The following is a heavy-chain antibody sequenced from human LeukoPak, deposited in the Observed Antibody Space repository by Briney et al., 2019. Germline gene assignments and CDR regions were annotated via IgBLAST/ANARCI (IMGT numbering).Heavy chain of an antibody. D-gene: IGHD3-3*01. CDR3: ARGVTIFGVARAWFDP. V-gene: IGHV4-30-4*08. J-gene: IGHJ5*02. CDR1: GGSISSGDYY. Sequence: SETLSLTCTVSGGSISSGDYYWSWIRQPPGKGLEWIGYIYYSGSTYYNPSLKSRVTISVDTSKNQFSLKLSSVTAADTAMYYCARGVTIFGVARAWFDPWGQGTLVTVSS. CDR2: IYYSGST.